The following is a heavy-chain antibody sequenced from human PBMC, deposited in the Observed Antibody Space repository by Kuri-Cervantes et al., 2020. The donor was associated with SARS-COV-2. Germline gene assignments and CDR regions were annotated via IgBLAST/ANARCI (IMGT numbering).Heavy chain of an antibody. J-gene: IGHJ4*02. CDR1: GFTFSSYS. CDR2: ISSSSGYI. V-gene: IGHV3-21*01. CDR3: ARDRTILDYFDY. D-gene: IGHD3-9*01. Sequence: GESLKISCAASGFTFSSYSMNWVRQAPGKGLEWVSSISSSSGYIYYADSVKGRFTISRDNAKNTLYLQMNSLRAEDTAVYYCARDRTILDYFDYWGQGTLVTVSS.